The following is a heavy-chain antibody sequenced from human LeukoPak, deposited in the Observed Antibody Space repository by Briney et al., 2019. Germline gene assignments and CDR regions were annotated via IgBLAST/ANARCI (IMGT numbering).Heavy chain of an antibody. CDR3: ATDSGTADDAFDI. V-gene: IGHV4-34*01. CDR1: GGSFSGYY. CDR2: INHSGST. Sequence: KASETLSLTCAVYGGSFSGYYWSWIRQPPGKGLEWIGEINHSGSTNYNPSLKSRVTISVDTSKNQFSLKLSSVTAADTAVYYCATDSGTADDAFDIWGQGTMVTVSS. J-gene: IGHJ3*02. D-gene: IGHD5-12*01.